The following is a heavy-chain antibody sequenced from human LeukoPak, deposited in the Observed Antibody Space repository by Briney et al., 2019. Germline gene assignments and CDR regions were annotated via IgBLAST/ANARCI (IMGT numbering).Heavy chain of an antibody. J-gene: IGHJ5*02. CDR2: IIPIFGTA. CDR3: ARDAESYSSSWYLKYNWFDP. D-gene: IGHD6-13*01. CDR1: GGTFSSYA. Sequence: SVKVSCKASGGTFSSYAISWVRQAPGQGLEWMGGIIPIFGTANYAQKFQGRVTITADKSTSTAYMELSSLRSEDTAVYYCARDAESYSSSWYLKYNWFDPWGRGTLVTVSS. V-gene: IGHV1-69*06.